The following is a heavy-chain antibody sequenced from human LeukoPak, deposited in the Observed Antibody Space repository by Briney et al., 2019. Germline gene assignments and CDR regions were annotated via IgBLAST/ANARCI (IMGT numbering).Heavy chain of an antibody. CDR1: GGSISSGDYY. D-gene: IGHD2-21*01. CDR2: IYYSGST. J-gene: IGHJ4*02. CDR3: AREYCGGDCYSKYYSDY. Sequence: SETLSLTCTVSGGSISSGDYYWSWIRQPPGKGLEWIGYIYYSGSTYYNPSLKSRVTISVDTSKNQFSLKLSSVTAADTAVYYCAREYCGGDCYSKYYSDYWGQGTLVTVSS. V-gene: IGHV4-30-4*08.